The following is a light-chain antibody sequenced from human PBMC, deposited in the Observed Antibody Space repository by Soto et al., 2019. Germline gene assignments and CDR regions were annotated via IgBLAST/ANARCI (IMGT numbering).Light chain of an antibody. J-gene: IGLJ1*01. CDR1: SSDVGNYKS. CDR2: DVS. CDR3: SSYTTSSTLV. V-gene: IGLV2-14*01. Sequence: QSALTQPASVSGSPGQSITISCTGTSSDVGNYKSVAWYQHNPGKAPKLIIYDVSNRPSGVSSRFSGSKSANTASLSISGLQAEDEADYYCSSYTTSSTLVFGTGTKVTVL.